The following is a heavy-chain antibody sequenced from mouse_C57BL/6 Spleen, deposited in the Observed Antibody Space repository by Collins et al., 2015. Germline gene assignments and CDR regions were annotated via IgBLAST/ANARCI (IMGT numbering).Heavy chain of an antibody. Sequence: EVKLVESGGGLVQPGGSLRLSCATSGFTFTDYYMSWVRQPPGKALEWLGFIRNKANGYTTEYSASVKGRFTISRDNSQSILYLQMNTLRAEDSATYYCARDTIGTYWGQETLVTVSA. J-gene: IGHJ3*01. CDR1: GFTFTDYY. CDR3: ARDTIGTY. V-gene: IGHV7-3*02. CDR2: IRNKANGYTT. D-gene: IGHD2-14*01.